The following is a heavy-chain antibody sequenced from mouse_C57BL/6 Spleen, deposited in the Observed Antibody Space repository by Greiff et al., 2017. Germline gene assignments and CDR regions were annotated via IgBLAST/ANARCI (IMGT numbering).Heavy chain of an antibody. CDR2: IDPETGGT. J-gene: IGHJ4*01. V-gene: IGHV1-15*01. CDR1: GYTFTDYE. D-gene: IGHD4-1*01. CDR3: TRFWAGAMDY. Sequence: QVQLQQSGAELVRPGASVTLSCKASGYTFTDYEMHWVKQTPVHGLEWIGAIDPETGGTAYNQKFKGKAILTADKSSSTAYMELRSLTSEDSAVYYCTRFWAGAMDYWGKGTSVTVSS.